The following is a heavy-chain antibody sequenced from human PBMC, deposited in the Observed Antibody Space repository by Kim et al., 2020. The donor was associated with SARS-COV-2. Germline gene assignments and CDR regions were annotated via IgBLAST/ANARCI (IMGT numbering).Heavy chain of an antibody. CDR3: ASWYSSSWYLWGEYFQH. J-gene: IGHJ1*01. CDR2: ISYDGSNK. CDR1: GFTFSSYA. V-gene: IGHV3-30-3*01. D-gene: IGHD6-13*01. Sequence: GGSLRLSCAASGFTFSSYAMHWVRQAPGKGLERVAVISYDGSNKYYADPVKGRFTISRDNSKNTLYLQMNSLRAEDTAVYYCASWYSSSWYLWGEYFQHWGQDALVTFSS.